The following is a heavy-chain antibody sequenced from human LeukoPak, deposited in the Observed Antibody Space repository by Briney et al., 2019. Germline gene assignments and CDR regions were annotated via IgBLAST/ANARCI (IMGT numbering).Heavy chain of an antibody. CDR2: IHGRGST. CDR3: ARGSIAAAGIPYYYYMDV. Sequence: PSETLSLTCTVSDVSIKNYYWSWIRQPPGKGLEWIGYIHGRGSTNYNSSLKSRVTISADTSKNQFSLKLSSVTAADTAVYYCARGSIAAAGIPYYYYMDVWGKGTTVTISS. V-gene: IGHV4-59*01. CDR1: DVSIKNYY. D-gene: IGHD6-13*01. J-gene: IGHJ6*03.